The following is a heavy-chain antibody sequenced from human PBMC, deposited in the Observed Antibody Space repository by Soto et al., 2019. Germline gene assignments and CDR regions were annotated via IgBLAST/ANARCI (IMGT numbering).Heavy chain of an antibody. Sequence: GGSLRLSCAASGFTFSSCGMPWVRQAPGKGLEWVAVVSYDGRNQYYPDSAKGRFTISRDNSKNTLFLQVNSLRAEDTAVYYCARGDDYDSTSLDYWGQGTLVTVSS. J-gene: IGHJ4*02. V-gene: IGHV3-30*03. CDR1: GFTFSSCG. D-gene: IGHD3-22*01. CDR2: VSYDGRNQ. CDR3: ARGDDYDSTSLDY.